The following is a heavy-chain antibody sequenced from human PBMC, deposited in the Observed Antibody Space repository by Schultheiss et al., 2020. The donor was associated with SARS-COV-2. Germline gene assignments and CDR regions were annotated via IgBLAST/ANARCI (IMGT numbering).Heavy chain of an antibody. J-gene: IGHJ4*02. Sequence: GGSLRLSCVASDFMFTNAWMNWVRQAPGKGLEWVARINDSAVGALPDYAASVKGRFTVSRDDSKKMVYLQMNSLKIEDTATYFCTTVASAWYRIHWGQGTLVTVSS. V-gene: IGHV3-15*07. CDR1: DFMFTNAW. CDR2: INDSAVGALP. D-gene: IGHD6-19*01. CDR3: TTVASAWYRIH.